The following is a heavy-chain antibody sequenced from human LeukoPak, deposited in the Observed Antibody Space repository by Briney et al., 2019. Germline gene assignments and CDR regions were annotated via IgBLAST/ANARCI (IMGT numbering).Heavy chain of an antibody. D-gene: IGHD3-10*01. J-gene: IGHJ4*02. CDR2: INPNSGGT. CDR3: ARDDYGSGPAS. V-gene: IGHV1-2*02. CDR1: GYTFTVYY. Sequence: ASVKVSCKASGYTFTVYYIHWVRQAPGQGLERMGWINPNSGGTNYAQKFQGRVTMTRDTSISTAYMELSRLRSEDTALYYCARDDYGSGPASWGQGTLVTVSS.